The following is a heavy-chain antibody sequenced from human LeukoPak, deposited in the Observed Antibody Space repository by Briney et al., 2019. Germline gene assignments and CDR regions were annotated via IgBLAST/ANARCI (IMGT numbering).Heavy chain of an antibody. CDR1: GFTFSGSA. Sequence: AGSLRLSCAASGFTFSGSAMRWVRQASGKGLEWVGRIRSKANSYATAYAASVKGRFTTSRDDSKNTAYLQMNSLRAEDTAVYYCAKVMFRDGYNKRDYWGQGTLVTVSS. CDR2: IRSKANSYAT. V-gene: IGHV3-73*01. J-gene: IGHJ4*02. CDR3: AKVMFRDGYNKRDY. D-gene: IGHD5-24*01.